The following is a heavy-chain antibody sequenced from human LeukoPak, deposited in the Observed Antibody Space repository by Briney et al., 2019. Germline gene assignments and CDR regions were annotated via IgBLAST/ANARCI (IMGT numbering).Heavy chain of an antibody. CDR3: AKRWPPYSGYDLRSDAFDI. CDR2: ISYDGSNK. D-gene: IGHD5-12*01. CDR1: EFSFRSYG. J-gene: IGHJ3*02. V-gene: IGHV3-30*18. Sequence: GRSLRLSCAASEFSFRSYGMHWVRQAPGKGLEWVAVISYDGSNKYYADSVKGRFTISRDNSKNTLYLQMNSLRAEDTAVYYCAKRWPPYSGYDLRSDAFDIWGQGTMVTVSS.